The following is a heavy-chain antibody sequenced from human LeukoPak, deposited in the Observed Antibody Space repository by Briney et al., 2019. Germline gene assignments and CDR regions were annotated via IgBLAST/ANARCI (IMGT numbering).Heavy chain of an antibody. V-gene: IGHV3-53*01. D-gene: IGHD1-14*01. CDR3: ARGPTDYWYFDL. J-gene: IGHJ2*01. Sequence: TGGSLRLSCEASGFTVSSNYMSWVRQAPGKGLEWVSVIYGGGSTYYADSVKGRFTISRDTSKNTLYLQMNSLRAEDTAVYYCARGPTDYWYFDLWGRGTLVTVSS. CDR1: GFTVSSNY. CDR2: IYGGGST.